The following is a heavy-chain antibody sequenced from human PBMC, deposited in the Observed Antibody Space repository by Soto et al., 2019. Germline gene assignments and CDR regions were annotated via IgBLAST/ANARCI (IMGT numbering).Heavy chain of an antibody. V-gene: IGHV1-18*01. CDR3: ARDRTVTTTAFYYYYGMDV. CDR2: ISAYNGNT. CDR1: GYTFTSYG. Sequence: ASVKVSCKASGYTFTSYGISWVRQAPGQGLEWMGWISAYNGNTNYAQKLQGRVTMTTDTSTSTAYMELRSLRSDDTAVYYCARDRTVTTTAFYYYYGMDVWGQGTTVTSP. J-gene: IGHJ6*02. D-gene: IGHD4-17*01.